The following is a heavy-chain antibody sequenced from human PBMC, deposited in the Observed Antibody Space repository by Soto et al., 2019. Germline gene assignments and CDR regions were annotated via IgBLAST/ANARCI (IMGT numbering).Heavy chain of an antibody. D-gene: IGHD5-12*01. Sequence: SVKVSCKASGGTFSSYAISWVRQAPGQGLEWMGGIIPIFGTANYAQKFQGRVTITADESTSTAYMELSSLRSEDTAVYYCARDRGRIVATSLYYYYGMDVWGQGTTVTVSS. CDR3: ARDRGRIVATSLYYYYGMDV. CDR2: IIPIFGTA. CDR1: GGTFSSYA. V-gene: IGHV1-69*13. J-gene: IGHJ6*02.